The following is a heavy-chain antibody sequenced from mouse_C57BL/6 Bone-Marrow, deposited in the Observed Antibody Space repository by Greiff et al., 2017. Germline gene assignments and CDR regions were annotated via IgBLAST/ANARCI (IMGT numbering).Heavy chain of an antibody. V-gene: IGHV5-12*01. Sequence: EVKLVESGGGLVQPGGSLKLSCAASGFTFSDYYMYWVSQTPEKSLEWVGDISNGGGSTYYPDKVKGRVTITRDNAKNTLYLHMRRLKSEDTAMYYCASQLRLRLAWFSYWGPGPLVTVS. CDR1: GFTFSDYY. D-gene: IGHD3-2*02. CDR3: ASQLRLRLAWFSY. CDR2: ISNGGGST. J-gene: IGHJ3*01.